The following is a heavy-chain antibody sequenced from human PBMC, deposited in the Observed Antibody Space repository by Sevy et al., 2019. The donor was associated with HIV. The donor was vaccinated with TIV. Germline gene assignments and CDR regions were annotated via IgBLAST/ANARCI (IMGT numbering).Heavy chain of an antibody. CDR1: GFTFSSYD. Sequence: GGSLRLSCTASGFTFSSYDMNWVRQAPGKGVEWVSKMSSSGSSIYYADSVKGRFTISRDNAKNSLNLQMNSLRAEDTAVYYCTRNGGAFDNGFDPWGQGTLVTVSS. CDR2: MSSSGSSI. J-gene: IGHJ5*02. V-gene: IGHV3-48*03. D-gene: IGHD2-8*01. CDR3: TRNGGAFDNGFDP.